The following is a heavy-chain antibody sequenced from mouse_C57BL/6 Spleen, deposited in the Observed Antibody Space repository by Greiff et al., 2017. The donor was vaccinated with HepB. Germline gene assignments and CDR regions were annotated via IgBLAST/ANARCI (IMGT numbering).Heavy chain of an antibody. CDR1: GYSITSGYY. V-gene: IGHV3-6*01. CDR2: ISYDGSN. Sequence: EVQRVESGPGLVKPSQSLSLTCSVTGYSITSGYYWNWIRQFPGNKLEWMGYISYDGSNNYNPSLKNRISITRDTSKNQFLLKLNSVTTEDTATYYCAREGGYYGYDDFDYWGQGTTLTVSS. J-gene: IGHJ2*01. D-gene: IGHD2-2*01. CDR3: AREGGYYGYDDFDY.